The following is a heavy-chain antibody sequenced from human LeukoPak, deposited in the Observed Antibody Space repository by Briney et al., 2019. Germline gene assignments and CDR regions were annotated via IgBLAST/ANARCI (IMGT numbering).Heavy chain of an antibody. Sequence: GASVKVSCKASGYTFTSYDINWVRQATGQGLEWMGWMNPNSGNTGYAQKFQGRVTMTRNTSISTAYMELSSLRSEDTAVYYCARGCRRMNWFDPWGQGTLVTVSS. CDR2: MNPNSGNT. V-gene: IGHV1-8*01. J-gene: IGHJ5*02. CDR3: ARGCRRMNWFDP. CDR1: GYTFTSYD. D-gene: IGHD2-15*01.